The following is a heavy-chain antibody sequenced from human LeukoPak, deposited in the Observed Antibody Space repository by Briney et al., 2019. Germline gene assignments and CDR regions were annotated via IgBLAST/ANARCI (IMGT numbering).Heavy chain of an antibody. J-gene: IGHJ3*02. Sequence: SETLSLTCSVSGGSISNWYWSWIRQPAGKGPEWIGRIYISGSTNYNPSLKSRVTISVDTSKNQFSLKLSSVTAADTAVYYCARLDTTMVPGAFDIWGQGTMVTVSS. V-gene: IGHV4-4*07. CDR3: ARLDTTMVPGAFDI. D-gene: IGHD5-18*01. CDR2: IYISGST. CDR1: GGSISNWY.